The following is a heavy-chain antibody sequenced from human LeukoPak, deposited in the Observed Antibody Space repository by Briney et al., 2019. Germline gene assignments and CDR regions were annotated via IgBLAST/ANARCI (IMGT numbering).Heavy chain of an antibody. CDR1: GFTVSSNY. J-gene: IGHJ4*02. CDR2: IYSGGST. D-gene: IGHD4-23*01. Sequence: PGGSLRLSCAASGFTVSSNYMSWVRQAPGEGLEWVSVIYSGGSTYYADSVKGRFTISRDNSKNTLYLQMNSLRAEDTAVYYCVRDFGGSQDFWGQGILVTVSS. V-gene: IGHV3-53*01. CDR3: VRDFGGSQDF.